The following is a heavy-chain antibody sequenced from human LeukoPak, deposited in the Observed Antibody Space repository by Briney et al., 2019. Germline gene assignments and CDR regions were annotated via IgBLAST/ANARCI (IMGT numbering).Heavy chain of an antibody. CDR3: ARGQKMVTAIRPLYYMDL. D-gene: IGHD2-21*02. J-gene: IGHJ6*03. CDR2: ILVYNDNT. CDR1: GYTFSNTA. V-gene: IGHV1-18*01. Sequence: ASPKVSRKASGYTFSNTAISRGPQAPRQGLGRVWGILVYNDNTKSAQKIQDRVTMTTDTSTNTAYMELRSLRSDDTAMYYCARGQKMVTAIRPLYYMDLWGKGTTVTVSS.